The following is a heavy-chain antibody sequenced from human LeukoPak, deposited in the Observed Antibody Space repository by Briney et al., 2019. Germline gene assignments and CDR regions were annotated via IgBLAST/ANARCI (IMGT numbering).Heavy chain of an antibody. J-gene: IGHJ4*02. V-gene: IGHV4-4*02. D-gene: IGHD3-3*01. CDR1: GGSVNNTNW. CDR3: AREGGFYRPLDY. CDR2: VHLDGRT. Sequence: ASETQSLTCGVSGGSVNNTNWWTWVRQPPGTGLAWIGEVHLDGRTNYNPSLESRLTMWVDVSENQVSLKLTSVTAADTAVHYCAREGGFYRPLDYSGQGTLVTVSS.